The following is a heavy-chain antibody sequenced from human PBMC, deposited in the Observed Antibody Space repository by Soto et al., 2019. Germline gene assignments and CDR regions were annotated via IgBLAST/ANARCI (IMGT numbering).Heavy chain of an antibody. CDR1: GYRFETYG. D-gene: IGHD2-2*01. J-gene: IGHJ5*02. CDR2: ISAYSVDT. CDR3: ARVVPGAEAWFGP. Sequence: QVQLVQSGAEVKKPGASVKVSCKASGYRFETYGMTWVRQAPGQGLEWMGWISAYSVDTYNAQKFQGRVSMTTDTSTTTAYMELRSLRSDDTAVYYCARVVPGAEAWFGPWGQGTLVTVSS. V-gene: IGHV1-18*01.